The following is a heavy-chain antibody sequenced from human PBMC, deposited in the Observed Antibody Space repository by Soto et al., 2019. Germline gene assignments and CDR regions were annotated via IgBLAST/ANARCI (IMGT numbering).Heavy chain of an antibody. D-gene: IGHD3-10*01. CDR3: VGGGLWGVITRTRGYSDMDV. J-gene: IGHJ6*02. CDR1: GYGFTSYW. Sequence: GESLRISCKGSGYGFTSYWIGWVREMPGKSLQCMGIITPGDSDTRYSPSFQGQVTISADKSISTAYLQWSSLKAPVPAMYYCVGGGLWGVITRTRGYSDMDVWGQGTTVTVSS. CDR2: ITPGDSDT. V-gene: IGHV5-51*01.